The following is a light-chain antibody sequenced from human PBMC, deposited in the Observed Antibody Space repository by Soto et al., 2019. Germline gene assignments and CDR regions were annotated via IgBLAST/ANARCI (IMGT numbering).Light chain of an antibody. Sequence: EIWFTQSPGPLSLAVWDIATLSRGASQSVSSSYLAWYQQKPGQAPRLLIYDASNRATGIPARFSGSGSGTDFTLTISRLEPEDFAVYYCQQYGSSGTFGQGTKVDI. CDR3: QQYGSSGT. CDR2: DAS. V-gene: IGKV3-20*01. CDR1: QSVSSSY. J-gene: IGKJ1*01.